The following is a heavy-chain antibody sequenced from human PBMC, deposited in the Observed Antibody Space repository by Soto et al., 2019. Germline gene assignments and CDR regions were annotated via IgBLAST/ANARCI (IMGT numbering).Heavy chain of an antibody. V-gene: IGHV4-34*01. Sequence: PSETLSLTCAVYGGSFSGYYWSWIRQPPGKGLEWIGEINHSGSTNYNPSLKSRVTISVDTSKNQFSLKLSSVTAADTAVYYCARGWDYGMDVWGQGTTVTAS. J-gene: IGHJ6*02. D-gene: IGHD1-26*01. CDR1: GGSFSGYY. CDR2: INHSGST. CDR3: ARGWDYGMDV.